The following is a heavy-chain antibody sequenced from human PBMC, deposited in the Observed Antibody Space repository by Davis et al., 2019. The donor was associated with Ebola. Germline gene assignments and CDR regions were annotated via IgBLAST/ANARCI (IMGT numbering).Heavy chain of an antibody. J-gene: IGHJ4*02. CDR3: ARDYRGGDILTGSYFDY. Sequence: ASVKVSCKASGYTFTSYDINWVRQAPGQGLEWMGRINPNSGGTNYAQKFQGRVTMTRDTSTSTVYMELSSLRSVDTAMYYCARDYRGGDILTGSYFDYWGQGTLVTVSS. V-gene: IGHV1-8*01. D-gene: IGHD3-9*01. CDR2: INPNSGGT. CDR1: GYTFTSYD.